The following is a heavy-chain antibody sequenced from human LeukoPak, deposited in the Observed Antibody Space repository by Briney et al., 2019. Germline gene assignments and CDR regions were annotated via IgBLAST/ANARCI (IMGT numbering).Heavy chain of an antibody. CDR3: ARGRIRGSGSPNWFDP. J-gene: IGHJ5*02. CDR2: INPNSGGT. V-gene: IGHV1-2*02. D-gene: IGHD3-10*01. CDR1: GYSFSDYY. Sequence: ASVKVSCKASGYSFSDYYMHWVRQAPGQGPEWIGWINPNSGGTSYAPKFQGRVTMTRDTSINTAYMELNTLRFDDTAMYYCARGRIRGSGSPNWFDPWGQGTLVTVSS.